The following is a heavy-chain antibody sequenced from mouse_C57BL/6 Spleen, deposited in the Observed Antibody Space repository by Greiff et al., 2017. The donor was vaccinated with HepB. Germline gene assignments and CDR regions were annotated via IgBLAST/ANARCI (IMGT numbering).Heavy chain of an antibody. CDR1: GYTFTSYC. V-gene: IGHV1-69*01. CDR2: IDPSDSYT. D-gene: IGHD1-1*01. Sequence: VQLQQPGAELVMPGASVKLSCKASGYTFTSYCIHWVKQRPGQGLEWIGEIDPSDSYTNYNQKFKGKSTLTVDKSSSTAYMQLSRLTSEDSAVYYCAKGNISAVVNFDVWGTGTTVTVSS. CDR3: AKGNISAVVNFDV. J-gene: IGHJ1*03.